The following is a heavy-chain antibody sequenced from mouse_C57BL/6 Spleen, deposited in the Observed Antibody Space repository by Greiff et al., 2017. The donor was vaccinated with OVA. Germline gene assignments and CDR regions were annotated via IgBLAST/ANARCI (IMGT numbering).Heavy chain of an antibody. Sequence: VKLMESDAELVKPGASVKISCKVSGYTFTDHTIHWMKQRPEQGLEWIGYIYPRDGSTKYNEKFKGKATLTADKSSSTAYMQLNSLTSEDSAVYFCARDYDGGAPWFAYWGQGTLVTVSA. D-gene: IGHD2-4*01. J-gene: IGHJ3*01. V-gene: IGHV1-78*01. CDR1: GYTFTDHT. CDR2: IYPRDGST. CDR3: ARDYDGGAPWFAY.